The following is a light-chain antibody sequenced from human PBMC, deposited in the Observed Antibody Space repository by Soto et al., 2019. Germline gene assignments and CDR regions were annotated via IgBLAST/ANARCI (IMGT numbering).Light chain of an antibody. J-gene: IGLJ3*02. CDR2: EVN. CDR1: SSDVGNYNY. V-gene: IGLV2-14*01. CDR3: SSYTISNTWV. Sequence: QSALTQPASVSGSPGQSITISCSGTSSDVGNYNYVSWYQQDPGQAPTLLIYEVNSRPSGVSHRFSGSKSVNTASLTISGLQADDEADYYCSSYTISNTWVFGGGTKLTVL.